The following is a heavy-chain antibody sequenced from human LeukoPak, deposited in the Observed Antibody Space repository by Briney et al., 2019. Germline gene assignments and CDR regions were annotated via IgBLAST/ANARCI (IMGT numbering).Heavy chain of an antibody. V-gene: IGHV3-23*01. D-gene: IGHD3-9*01. J-gene: IGHJ6*03. Sequence: ISPSGGGTYYADSVKGRFTISRDNSKNTLYLQMNSLRAEDTAVYYCAKCILTGYYKGYMDVWGKGTTVTISS. CDR2: ISPSGGGT. CDR3: AKCILTGYYKGYMDV.